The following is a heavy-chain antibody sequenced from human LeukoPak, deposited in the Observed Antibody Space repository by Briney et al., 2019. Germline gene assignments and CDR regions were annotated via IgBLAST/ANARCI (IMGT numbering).Heavy chain of an antibody. J-gene: IGHJ5*02. Sequence: SVKVSCKASGGTFSSYAISWVRQAPGQGLEWMGRIIPILGIANYAQKFQGRVTITADKSTSTAYMELSSLRSEDTAVYYCASAPSSSWDLNWFDPWGQGTLVTVSS. V-gene: IGHV1-69*04. CDR1: GGTFSSYA. CDR2: IIPILGIA. D-gene: IGHD2-2*01. CDR3: ASAPSSSWDLNWFDP.